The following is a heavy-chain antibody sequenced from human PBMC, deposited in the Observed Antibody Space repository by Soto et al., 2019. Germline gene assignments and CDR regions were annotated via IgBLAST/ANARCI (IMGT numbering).Heavy chain of an antibody. Sequence: ASVKVSCKVSGYTLTELSMHWVRQAPGKGLEWMGGFDPEDGETIYAQKFQGRVTMTEDTSTDTAYMELSSLSSEDTAVYYCATTPYSNQPSTYYGMDVWGQGTTVTVSS. V-gene: IGHV1-24*01. CDR1: GYTLTELS. D-gene: IGHD4-4*01. CDR3: ATTPYSNQPSTYYGMDV. J-gene: IGHJ6*02. CDR2: FDPEDGET.